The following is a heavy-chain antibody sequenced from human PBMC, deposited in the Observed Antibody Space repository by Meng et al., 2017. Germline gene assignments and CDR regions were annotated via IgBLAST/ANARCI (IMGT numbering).Heavy chain of an antibody. V-gene: IGHV3-21*01. J-gene: IGHJ3*02. CDR3: ARVDKGGSIRTYAFDI. Sequence: GESLKISCAASRFTFSSYSMNWVRQAPGKGLEWVSSISSSSYIYYADSVKGRFTISRDNAKNSLYLQMNSLRAEDTAVYYCARVDKGGSIRTYAFDIWGQGTMVTVSS. D-gene: IGHD2-15*01. CDR1: RFTFSSYS. CDR2: ISSSSYI.